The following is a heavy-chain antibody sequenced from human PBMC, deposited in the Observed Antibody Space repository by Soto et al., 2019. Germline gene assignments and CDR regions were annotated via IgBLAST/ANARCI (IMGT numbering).Heavy chain of an antibody. D-gene: IGHD1-26*01. CDR3: ARRGSYYPFDY. CDR1: GGSISSGDYY. CDR2: IYYSGGT. Sequence: PSETLSLTCTVSGGSISSGDYYWSWIRQPPGKGLEWIGYIYYSGGTYYNPSLKSRVTISVDTSKNQFSLKLSSVTAADTAVYYCARRGSYYPFDYWGQGTLVTVSS. V-gene: IGHV4-30-4*01. J-gene: IGHJ4*02.